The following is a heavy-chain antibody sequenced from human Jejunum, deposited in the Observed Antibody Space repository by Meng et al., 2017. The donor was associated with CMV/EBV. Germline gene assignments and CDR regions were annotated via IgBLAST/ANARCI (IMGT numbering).Heavy chain of an antibody. J-gene: IGHJ3*01. CDR3: TKDLGPFFDVPGALDL. D-gene: IGHD3-9*01. CDR2: IRHDGINK. CDR1: FPFRSYG. V-gene: IGHV3-30*02. Sequence: FPFRSYGMNWVRQAPGKGLEWVAFIRHDGINKYYGDSVRGRFAISRDNSKSTLYLQMDSLRPEDTAVYYCTKDLGPFFDVPGALDLWGPGTMVTVSS.